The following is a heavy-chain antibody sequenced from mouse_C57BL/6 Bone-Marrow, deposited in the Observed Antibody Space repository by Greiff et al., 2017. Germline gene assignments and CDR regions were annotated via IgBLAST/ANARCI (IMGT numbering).Heavy chain of an antibody. CDR2: IYPRSGNT. CDR3: AKSPFITTAVYRYFDV. V-gene: IGHV1-81*01. J-gene: IGHJ1*03. CDR1: GYTFTSYG. Sequence: VKLQESGAELARPGASVKLSCKASGYTFTSYGISWVKQRTGQGLEWIGEIYPRSGNTYYNEKFKGKATLTADKSSSTAYMELRSLTSEDSAVSICAKSPFITTAVYRYFDVWGTGTTVTVAS. D-gene: IGHD1-1*01.